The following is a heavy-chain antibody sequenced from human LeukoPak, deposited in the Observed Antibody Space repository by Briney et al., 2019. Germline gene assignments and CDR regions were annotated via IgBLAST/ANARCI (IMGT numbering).Heavy chain of an antibody. D-gene: IGHD6-13*01. CDR1: GFTVSSNY. CDR3: ARLGGVPGYSSSWYSLYFDY. J-gene: IGHJ4*02. V-gene: IGHV3-66*02. CDR2: IYSGGST. Sequence: GGSLRLSCAASGFTVSSNYMSWVRQAPGKGLEWISVIYSGGSTYYADSVKGRFTISRDNSKNTLYLQMNSLRAEDTAVYYCARLGGVPGYSSSWYSLYFDYWGQGSLVTVSS.